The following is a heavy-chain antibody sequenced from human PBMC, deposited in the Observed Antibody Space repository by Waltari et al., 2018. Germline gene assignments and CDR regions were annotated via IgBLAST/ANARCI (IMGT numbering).Heavy chain of an antibody. CDR1: GFTFSSYA. CDR3: AKVVVSDSPDYCDY. Sequence: EVQLLESGGGLVQPGGSLRLSCEASGFTFSSYAMSWVRQAPGKGLEWVSTINGNGGSTHYADSVKGRFTISRDNSKSTLYVQMNSLRAEDMAVYYCAKVVVSDSPDYCDYWGQGVLVAVSP. D-gene: IGHD2-15*01. V-gene: IGHV3-23*01. CDR2: INGNGGST. J-gene: IGHJ4*02.